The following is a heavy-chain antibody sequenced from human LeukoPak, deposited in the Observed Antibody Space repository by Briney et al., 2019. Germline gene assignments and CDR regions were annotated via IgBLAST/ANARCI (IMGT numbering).Heavy chain of an antibody. CDR3: ARGHPESGYRVFDY. CDR2: IYYSGST. V-gene: IGHV4-59*01. CDR1: GGSISSYY. D-gene: IGHD3-3*01. J-gene: IGHJ4*02. Sequence: SETLSLTCTVSGGSISSYYWSWIRQPPGKGLEWIGYIYYSGSTNYNPSLKSRVTISVDTSKNQFSLKLSSVTAADTAVYYCARGHPESGYRVFDYWGQGTLVTVSS.